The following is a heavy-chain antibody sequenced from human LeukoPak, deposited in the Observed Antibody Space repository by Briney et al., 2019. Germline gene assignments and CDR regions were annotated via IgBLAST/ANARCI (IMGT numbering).Heavy chain of an antibody. V-gene: IGHV4-59*12. CDR1: GGSISSYY. CDR3: ARARFWGRPGIAVAGTKRGNFDY. Sequence: PSETLSLTCAVSGGSISSYYWTWIRQPPGKGLEWIGYIYNSGSTNYNPSLKSRVTISVDTSKNQFSLKLSSVTAADTAVYYCARARFWGRPGIAVAGTKRGNFDYWGQGTLVTVSS. D-gene: IGHD6-19*01. J-gene: IGHJ4*02. CDR2: IYNSGST.